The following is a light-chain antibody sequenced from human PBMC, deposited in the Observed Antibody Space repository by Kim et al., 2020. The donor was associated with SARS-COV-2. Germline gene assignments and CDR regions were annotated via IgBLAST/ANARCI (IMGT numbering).Light chain of an antibody. CDR3: QQYGRSPFT. CDR2: GAS. V-gene: IGKV3-20*01. Sequence: EIVLTQSPGTLSLSPGERGTLSCRASQSVSSNFVAWYQQKPGQAPRLLVYGASSRANGVPDRFTGSGSGTDFSLTIDRLDPEDFAVYYCQQYGRSPFTFGPGTKVDIK. CDR1: QSVSSNF. J-gene: IGKJ3*01.